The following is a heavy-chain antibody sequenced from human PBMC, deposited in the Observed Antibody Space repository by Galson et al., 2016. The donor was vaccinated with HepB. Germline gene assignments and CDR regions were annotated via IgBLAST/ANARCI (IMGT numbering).Heavy chain of an antibody. CDR2: IYYSGRT. CDR1: GASISGYY. J-gene: IGHJ6*02. Sequence: ETLSLTCTVSGASISGYYLSWIRQPPGKGLEWIGYIYYSGRTNYNPSLKSRVTISVDTSKNQFSLKLSSVTDADTAVYYCARDDSGGWYGFHYGMDVWGQGTTVTVSS. V-gene: IGHV4-59*01. CDR3: ARDDSGGWYGFHYGMDV. D-gene: IGHD6-19*01.